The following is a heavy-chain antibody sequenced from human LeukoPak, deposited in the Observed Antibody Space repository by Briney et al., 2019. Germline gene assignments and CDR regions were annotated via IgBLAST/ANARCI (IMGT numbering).Heavy chain of an antibody. CDR1: GFPLSTSGVR. CDR3: AASNTGQLWAHFDY. CDR2: IYCNDDK. D-gene: IGHD5-18*01. Sequence: ESGPTLVNPTQTLTLTCTFSGFPLSTSGVRVGWIRQPPGKALEWLALIYCNDDKRYSPSLKSRLTITKDTSKNQVVLTMTNMDPVETATYYCAASNTGQLWAHFDYWGQGTLVTVSS. J-gene: IGHJ4*02. V-gene: IGHV2-5*01.